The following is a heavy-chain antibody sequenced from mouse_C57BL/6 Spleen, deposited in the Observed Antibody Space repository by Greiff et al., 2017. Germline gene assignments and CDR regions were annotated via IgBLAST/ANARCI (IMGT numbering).Heavy chain of an antibody. V-gene: IGHV2-6-1*01. Sequence: VQLVESGPGLVAPSPSLSITCTVSGFSLTSYGVHWVRQPPGKGLEWLVVIWRDGSTTYNSALKSRLSISKDNSKSQVFLKMNSLQTDDTAMYYCARHGDWEGYFDVWGTGTTVTVSS. CDR1: GFSLTSYG. CDR2: IWRDGST. CDR3: ARHGDWEGYFDV. D-gene: IGHD4-1*01. J-gene: IGHJ1*03.